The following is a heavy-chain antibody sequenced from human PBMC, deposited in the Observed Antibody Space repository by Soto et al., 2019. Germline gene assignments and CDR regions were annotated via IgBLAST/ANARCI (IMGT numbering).Heavy chain of an antibody. D-gene: IGHD3-22*01. J-gene: IGHJ1*01. CDR1: GFTFSDFY. CDR3: AIGTFYYFV. Sequence: QLRLVEYGGGLVRPGGSLRLSCEASGFTFSDFYMSWIRQTPGKGLEWGSYISGPGNSVDYGDSVKGRFTIARDNAKNSLFLQMSGLRPDDSCIYYCAIGTFYYFVWRQGTQVSVCS. CDR2: ISGPGNSV. V-gene: IGHV3-11*01.